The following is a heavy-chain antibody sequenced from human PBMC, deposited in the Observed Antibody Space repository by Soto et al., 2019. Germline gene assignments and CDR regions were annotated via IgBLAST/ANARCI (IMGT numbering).Heavy chain of an antibody. CDR3: AKDMSLGDYYPYYSYYGMDV. Sequence: DVQLVESGGGLVQPGRSLRLSCAASGFTFDDYAMHWVRQAPGKGLEWVSGISWNSGSIGYADSVKGRFTISRDNAKNSLYLQMNSLRAEDTALYYCAKDMSLGDYYPYYSYYGMDVWGQGPTVTVAS. CDR1: GFTFDDYA. D-gene: IGHD4-17*01. J-gene: IGHJ6*02. V-gene: IGHV3-9*01. CDR2: ISWNSGSI.